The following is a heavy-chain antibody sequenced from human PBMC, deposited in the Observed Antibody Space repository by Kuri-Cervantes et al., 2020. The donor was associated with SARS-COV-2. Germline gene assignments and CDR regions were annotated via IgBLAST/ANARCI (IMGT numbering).Heavy chain of an antibody. D-gene: IGHD6-19*01. CDR1: GFTFSSYA. CDR2: ISGSGGST. CDR3: ANGALAVPGPVQRKEAFAI. V-gene: IGHV3-23*01. J-gene: IGHJ3*02. Sequence: GGSLRLSCAASGFTFSSYAMSWVRQAPGKGLEWVSAISGSGGSTYYADSVKGRLTSSRDNSKNRLYLQMNSLRPEDTAVYHCANGALAVPGPVQRKEAFAIWGQGTMVTVSS.